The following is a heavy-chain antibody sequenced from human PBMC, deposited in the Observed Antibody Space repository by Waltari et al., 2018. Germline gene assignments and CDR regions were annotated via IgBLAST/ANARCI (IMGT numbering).Heavy chain of an antibody. V-gene: IGHV4-34*01. CDR3: ASLDTAMVNYYYYGMDV. CDR1: GGSFSGYY. D-gene: IGHD5-18*01. J-gene: IGHJ6*02. Sequence: QVQLQQWGAGLLKPSETLSLTCAVYGGSFSGYYWSWMRTPTGKGLVWIVEINHSGSTNYNPSLKSRVTISVDTSKNQFSLKLSSVTAADTAVYYCASLDTAMVNYYYYGMDVWGQGTTVTVSS. CDR2: INHSGST.